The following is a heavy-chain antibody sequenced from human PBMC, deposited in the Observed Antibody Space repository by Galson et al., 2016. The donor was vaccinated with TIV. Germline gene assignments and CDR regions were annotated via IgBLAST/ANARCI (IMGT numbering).Heavy chain of an antibody. V-gene: IGHV4-59*11. CDR1: GDSMTGHY. CDR3: ARGGSGWPRVPVYYFSYMEV. D-gene: IGHD6-19*01. CDR2: IHPSGTA. Sequence: SETLSLTCTVSGDSMTGHYWSWIRQTPEKGLEWIGYIHPSGTANYNPSLKSPVSISIDTSKTQFSLNLRSVSAADTAIYYCARGGSGWPRVPVYYFSYMEVWGKGTTVSVSS. J-gene: IGHJ6*03.